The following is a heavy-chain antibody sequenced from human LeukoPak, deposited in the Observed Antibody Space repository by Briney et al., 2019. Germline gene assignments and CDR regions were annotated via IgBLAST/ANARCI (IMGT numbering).Heavy chain of an antibody. D-gene: IGHD3-10*01. J-gene: IGHJ5*02. CDR1: GYTFTSCD. Sequence: ASVKVSCKASGYTFTSCDINWVRQATGQGLEWMGWMNPNSGNTGYAQKFQGRVTMTRNTSISTAYMELSSLRSEDTAVYYCARGSMVRGFIIGFDPWGQGTLVTISS. CDR2: MNPNSGNT. V-gene: IGHV1-8*01. CDR3: ARGSMVRGFIIGFDP.